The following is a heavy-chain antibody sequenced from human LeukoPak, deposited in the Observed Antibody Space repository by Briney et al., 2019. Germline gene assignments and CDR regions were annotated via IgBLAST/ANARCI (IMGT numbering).Heavy chain of an antibody. J-gene: IGHJ4*02. D-gene: IGHD6-19*01. CDR2: IHIDGSST. CDR3: ARYGGYSGWTAFDY. V-gene: IGHV3-74*01. Sequence: PGGSLRLSCVGSRFTFISCRLDWVRQAPGKGLVWVSRIHIDGSSTTYADSVKGRFTISRDNAKNTLYLQMNSLRAEDTAVYYCARYGGYSGWTAFDYWGQGTLVTVSS. CDR1: RFTFISCR.